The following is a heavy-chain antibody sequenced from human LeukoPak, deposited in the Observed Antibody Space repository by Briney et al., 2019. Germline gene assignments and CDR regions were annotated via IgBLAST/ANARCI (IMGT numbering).Heavy chain of an antibody. D-gene: IGHD3-22*01. CDR1: GFTFSSYS. J-gene: IGHJ3*02. V-gene: IGHV3-48*04. CDR3: ARGPKYYYDSSAPVRGAFDI. CDR2: ISSSGSTI. Sequence: GGSLRLSCAASGFTFSSYSMNWVRQAPGKGLEWVSYISSSGSTIYYADSVKGRFTISRDNAKNSLYLQMNSLRAEDTAVYYCARGPKYYYDSSAPVRGAFDIWGQGTMVTVSS.